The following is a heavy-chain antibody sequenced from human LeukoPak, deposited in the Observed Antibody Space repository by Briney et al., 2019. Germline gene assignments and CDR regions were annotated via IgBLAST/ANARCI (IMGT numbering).Heavy chain of an antibody. V-gene: IGHV1-69*13. D-gene: IGHD4-17*01. J-gene: IGHJ4*02. CDR2: IIPIFGTA. CDR3: AFYGDSPFDY. CDR1: GGTFSSYA. Sequence: SVKVSCKASGGTFSSYAISGVRQAPGQGLEWMGGIIPIFGTANYAQKFQGRVTITADESTSTAYMELSSLRSEDTAVYYCAFYGDSPFDYWGQGTLVTVSS.